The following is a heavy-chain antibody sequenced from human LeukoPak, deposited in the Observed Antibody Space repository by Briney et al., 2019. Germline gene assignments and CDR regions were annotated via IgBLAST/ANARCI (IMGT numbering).Heavy chain of an antibody. CDR2: ISAYNGHT. D-gene: IGHD6-19*01. V-gene: IGHV1-18*01. Sequence: ASVKVSCKASGYAFSMYGISWVRQAPGQGLEWVGWISAYNGHTKYAKKLQGRVTMTTDTSTGTAYMELTSLTSDDTAVYYCARDKDLGAVAGTFDSWGQGTLVTVSS. J-gene: IGHJ4*02. CDR3: ARDKDLGAVAGTFDS. CDR1: GYAFSMYG.